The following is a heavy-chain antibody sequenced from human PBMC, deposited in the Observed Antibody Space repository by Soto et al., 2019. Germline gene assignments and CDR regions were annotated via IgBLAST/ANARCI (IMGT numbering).Heavy chain of an antibody. J-gene: IGHJ6*02. V-gene: IGHV3-48*02. CDR1: GFTFSSYS. D-gene: IGHD2-2*02. Sequence: GSLRLSCAASGFTFSSYSMNWVRQAPGKGLEWVSYISSSSSTIYYADSVKGRFTISRDNAKNSLYLQRNSLRDEVTAVYYCARGYYCSSSSCYTWDYYYYGMDVWGQGTTVTVSS. CDR3: ARGYYCSSSSCYTWDYYYYGMDV. CDR2: ISSSSSTI.